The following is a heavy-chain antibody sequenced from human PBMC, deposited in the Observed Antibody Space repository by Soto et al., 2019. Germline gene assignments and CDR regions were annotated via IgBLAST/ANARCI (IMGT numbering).Heavy chain of an antibody. J-gene: IGHJ6*02. D-gene: IGHD4-17*01. CDR1: GXTFSDYY. CDR2: ISSSGSTI. CDR3: ARGARHYGDYVGNYYYGMDV. Sequence: LRLSCAASGXTFSDYYMSWIRQAPGKGLEWVSYISSSGSTIYYADSVKGRFTISRDNAKNSLYLQMNSLRAEDTAVYYCARGARHYGDYVGNYYYGMDVWGQGTTVTVSS. V-gene: IGHV3-11*01.